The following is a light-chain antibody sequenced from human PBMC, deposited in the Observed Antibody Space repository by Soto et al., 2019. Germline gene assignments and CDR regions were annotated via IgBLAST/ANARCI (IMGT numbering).Light chain of an antibody. CDR1: QSVSSY. CDR2: DAS. V-gene: IGKV3-11*01. CDR3: QQRSNWPPT. J-gene: IGKJ4*01. Sequence: EIVLTQSPATLSLSPGERATLSCRASQSVSSYLAWYQQKPGQAPRLLIYDASNRATGIPARFSGSESGTDFTLTISSLETEDFAVYYCQQRSNWPPTFVGGTKVEIK.